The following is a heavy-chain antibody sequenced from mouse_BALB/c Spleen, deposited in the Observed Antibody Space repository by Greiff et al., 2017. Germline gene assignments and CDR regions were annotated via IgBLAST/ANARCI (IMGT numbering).Heavy chain of an antibody. J-gene: IGHJ1*01. Sequence: VQLQQSGAELVKPGASVKLSCTASGFNFKDTYMHWVKQRPEQGLEWIGRIDPANGNTKYDPKFQGKATITADTSSNTAFLQLSSLTSEDTAVYYCARGKYVDVWGAGTTVTVSS. CDR3: ARGKYVDV. V-gene: IGHV14-3*02. CDR1: GFNFKDTY. CDR2: IDPANGNT.